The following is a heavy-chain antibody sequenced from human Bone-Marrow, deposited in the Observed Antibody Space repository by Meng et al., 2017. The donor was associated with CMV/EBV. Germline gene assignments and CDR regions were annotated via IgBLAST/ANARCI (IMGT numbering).Heavy chain of an antibody. J-gene: IGHJ4*02. Sequence: GGSLRLSCAASGFTFSSYGMHWVRQAPGKGLEWVAFIRYDGSNKYYADSVKGRFTISRDNSKNTLYLQMNSLRAEDTAVYYCAKDLEYSSAQGVYWGQGTRVTGSS. CDR1: GFTFSSYG. V-gene: IGHV3-30*02. CDR3: AKDLEYSSAQGVY. CDR2: IRYDGSNK. D-gene: IGHD6-6*01.